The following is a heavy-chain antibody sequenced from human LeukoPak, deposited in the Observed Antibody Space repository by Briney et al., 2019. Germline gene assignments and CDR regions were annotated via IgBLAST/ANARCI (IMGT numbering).Heavy chain of an antibody. J-gene: IGHJ4*02. D-gene: IGHD6-19*01. V-gene: IGHV4-59*05. Sequence: SETLSLTCTVSGGSISSYYWSWIRQPPGKGLEWIGSMHYSGSTYFNPSLKSRVTISVDTSKNQFSLKLSSVTTADTAVYYCATYVYGSGYFDYWGQGTLVTVSS. CDR1: GGSISSYY. CDR3: ATYVYGSGYFDY. CDR2: MHYSGST.